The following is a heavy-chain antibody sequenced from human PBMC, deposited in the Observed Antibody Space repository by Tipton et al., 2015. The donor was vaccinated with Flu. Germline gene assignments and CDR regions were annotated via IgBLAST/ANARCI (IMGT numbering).Heavy chain of an antibody. CDR3: ARGLRDGYNPHDAFDI. Sequence: TLSLTCEVSGDSITSDYYWGWVRQFPGKGLEWIGYIYYSGSTNYNPSLKSRVTISVDTSKNQFSLKLSSVTAADTAVYYCARGLRDGYNPHDAFDIWGQGTMVTVSS. CDR2: IYYSGST. J-gene: IGHJ3*02. V-gene: IGHV4-61*01. D-gene: IGHD5-24*01. CDR1: GDSITSDYY.